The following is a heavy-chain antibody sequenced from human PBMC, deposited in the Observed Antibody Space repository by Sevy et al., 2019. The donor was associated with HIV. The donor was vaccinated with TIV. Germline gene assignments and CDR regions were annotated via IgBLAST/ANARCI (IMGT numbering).Heavy chain of an antibody. CDR3: ARGIGEWRFGGRAEDWFDP. CDR2: INPNSGGT. J-gene: IGHJ5*02. Sequence: ASVKVSCKASGYTFTGYYMHWVRQAPGQGLEWMGWINPNSGGTNYAQKFQGRVTMTRDTSISTAYMELSRLRSDDTAVYYCARGIGEWRFGGRAEDWFDPWGQGTLVTVSS. CDR1: GYTFTGYY. D-gene: IGHD3-10*01. V-gene: IGHV1-2*02.